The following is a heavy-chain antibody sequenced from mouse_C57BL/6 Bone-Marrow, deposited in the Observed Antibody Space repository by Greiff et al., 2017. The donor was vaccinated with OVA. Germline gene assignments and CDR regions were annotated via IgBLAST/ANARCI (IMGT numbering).Heavy chain of an antibody. D-gene: IGHD4-1*01. CDR2: IYPRSGNT. CDR3: ARDRDWD. J-gene: IGHJ2*01. V-gene: IGHV1-81*01. CDR1: GYTFTSFG. Sequence: QVQLQQSGAELARPWASVKLSCKASGYTFTSFGISWVKPRTGQGLEWIGEIYPRSGNTYYNEKFKGKATLPADKTSSPAYMELPSLTSEDSAVSSCARDRDWDWGQGTTLTVSS.